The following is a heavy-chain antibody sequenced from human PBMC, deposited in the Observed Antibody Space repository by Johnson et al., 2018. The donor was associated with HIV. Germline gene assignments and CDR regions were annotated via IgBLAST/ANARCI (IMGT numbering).Heavy chain of an antibody. Sequence: VHLVESGGGLVQPGGSLRLSCAVSGFAVSSNYITWVRQAPGKGLEWITVIYSGGDTYYADSVKGRFTISRDNSKNTLYLQMNSLRAEDTAVYYCAKATTGSDAFDIWGQGTMVT. CDR3: AKATTGSDAFDI. CDR1: GFAVSSNY. D-gene: IGHD1-1*01. CDR2: IYSGGDT. V-gene: IGHV3-66*01. J-gene: IGHJ3*02.